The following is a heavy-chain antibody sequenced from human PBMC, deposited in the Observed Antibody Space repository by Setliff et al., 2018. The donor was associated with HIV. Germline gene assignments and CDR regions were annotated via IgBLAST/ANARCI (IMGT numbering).Heavy chain of an antibody. J-gene: IGHJ1*01. CDR2: IYHSGST. CDR3: ARQWRDQYNSGVSTEYFQH. Sequence: TSETLSLTCTVSGGSLSRTSYYWGWIRQPPGKGLEWLGTIYHSGSTYYNPSLMSRVTISVDTSKNQFSLKLRSVTAADTAVYYCARQWRDQYNSGVSTEYFQHWGLGTLVTVSS. V-gene: IGHV4-39*01. CDR1: GGSLSRTSYY. D-gene: IGHD3-22*01.